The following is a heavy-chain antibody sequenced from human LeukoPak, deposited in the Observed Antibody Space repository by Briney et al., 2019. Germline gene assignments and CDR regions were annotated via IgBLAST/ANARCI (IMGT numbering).Heavy chain of an antibody. CDR1: GFTFSSYW. Sequence: GGSLRLSCAASGFTFSSYWMHWVRQAPGKGLVWVSRINSDGSSTSYADSVKGRFTISRDNAKNTLYLQMNSLRAEDTAVYYCARGGTIFWRPGMDVWGKGTTVTASS. J-gene: IGHJ6*04. D-gene: IGHD3-9*01. V-gene: IGHV3-74*01. CDR2: INSDGSST. CDR3: ARGGTIFWRPGMDV.